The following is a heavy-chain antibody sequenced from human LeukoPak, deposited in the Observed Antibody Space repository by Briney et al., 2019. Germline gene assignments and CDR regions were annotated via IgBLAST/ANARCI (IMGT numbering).Heavy chain of an antibody. CDR1: GFSLSSSGVG. J-gene: IGHJ4*02. CDR2: IYWDDDT. Sequence: ESGPTLVNPTETLTLTCTFSGFSLSSSGVGVGWIRQPPGKALEWLVLIYWDDDTRYNPSLKSRLPITKDTSKNQVVLTMTNMDPVDTATYYCAHTMVRGIILDYWGQGTLVTVSS. V-gene: IGHV2-5*02. D-gene: IGHD3-10*01. CDR3: AHTMVRGIILDY.